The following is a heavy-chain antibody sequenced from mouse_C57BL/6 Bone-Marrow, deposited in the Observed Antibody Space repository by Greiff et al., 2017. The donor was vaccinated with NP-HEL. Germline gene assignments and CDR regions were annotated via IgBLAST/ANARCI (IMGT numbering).Heavy chain of an antibody. V-gene: IGHV1-19*01. J-gene: IGHJ3*01. CDR1: GYTFTDYY. Sequence: DVQLQESGPVLVKPGASVKMSCKASGYTFTDYYMNWVKQSHGKSLEWIGVINPYNGGTSYNQKFKGKATLTVDKSSSTAYMELNSLTSEDSAVYYCARGRAVEFAYWGQGTLVTVSA. CDR3: ARGRAVEFAY. CDR2: INPYNGGT.